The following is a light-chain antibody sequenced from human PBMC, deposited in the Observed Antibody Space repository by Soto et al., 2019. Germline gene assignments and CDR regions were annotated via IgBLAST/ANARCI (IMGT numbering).Light chain of an antibody. CDR1: SSDVGRYKY. V-gene: IGLV2-14*01. CDR2: EVS. CDR3: SSYTNATTHVI. J-gene: IGLJ2*01. Sequence: QSALTQPASVSGSPGQSITISCTGTSSDVGRYKYVSWYQHHPGKAPKLIIFEVSSRPSGVSNRFSGSKSGNTASLTISGLQAEDEAHYYCSSYTNATTHVIFGGGTKLTVL.